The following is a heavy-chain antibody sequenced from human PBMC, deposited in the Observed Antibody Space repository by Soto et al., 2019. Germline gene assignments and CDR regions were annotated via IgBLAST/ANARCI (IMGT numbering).Heavy chain of an antibody. CDR3: AREGFTVTGDYYYYYYMDV. Sequence: ASVEVSCKASGYTFASCYRRWVRQAPGQGLEWMGIINPSGGSTSYAQKFQGRVTMTRDTSTSTVYMELSSLRSEDTAVYYCAREGFTVTGDYYYYYYMDVWGKGTTVTVSS. CDR2: INPSGGST. V-gene: IGHV1-46*03. D-gene: IGHD4-4*01. CDR1: GYTFASCY. J-gene: IGHJ6*03.